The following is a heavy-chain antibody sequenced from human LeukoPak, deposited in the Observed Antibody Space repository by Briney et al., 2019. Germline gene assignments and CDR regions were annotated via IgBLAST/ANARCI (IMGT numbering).Heavy chain of an antibody. D-gene: IGHD3-9*01. CDR2: ISAYNGNT. V-gene: IGHV1-18*01. Sequence: ASVKVSCKASGYTFTSYGISWVRQAPGQGLEWMGWISAYNGNTNYAQKLQSRVTMTTDTSTSTAYMELRSLRSDDTAVYYCARGPGEYYDILTGYYVLDYWGQGTLVTVSS. CDR1: GYTFTSYG. J-gene: IGHJ4*02. CDR3: ARGPGEYYDILTGYYVLDY.